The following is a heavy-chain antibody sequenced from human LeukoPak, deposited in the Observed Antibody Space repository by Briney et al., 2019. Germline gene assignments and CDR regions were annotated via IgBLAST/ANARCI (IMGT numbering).Heavy chain of an antibody. CDR2: ISGGGDNT. V-gene: IGHV3-23*01. CDR3: AKDAQGGYDSSGYPDYFDY. CDR1: GFTFSSYA. J-gene: IGHJ4*02. D-gene: IGHD3-22*01. Sequence: PGGSLRLSCAASGFTFSSYAMSWVRQAPGKGLEWVSCISGGGDNTYYADSVKGRFTISRDNSKNTVFLQMNSLRAEDTAVYYCAKDAQGGYDSSGYPDYFDYWGQGTLVTVSS.